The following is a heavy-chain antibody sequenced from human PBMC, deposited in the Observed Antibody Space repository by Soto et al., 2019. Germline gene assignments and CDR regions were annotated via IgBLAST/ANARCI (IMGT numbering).Heavy chain of an antibody. D-gene: IGHD2-15*01. CDR2: IRSKANGGTT. J-gene: IGHJ6*02. CDR1: GFTFGDYA. CDR3: TSPGVVSTPQQYYYGMDV. Sequence: GGSLRLSCTASGFTFGDYAMSWVRQAPGKGLEWVGFIRSKANGGTTEYAASVKGRFTISRDDSESIAYLQMNSLKTEDTAVYYCTSPGVVSTPQQYYYGMDVWGQGTTVTVSS. V-gene: IGHV3-49*04.